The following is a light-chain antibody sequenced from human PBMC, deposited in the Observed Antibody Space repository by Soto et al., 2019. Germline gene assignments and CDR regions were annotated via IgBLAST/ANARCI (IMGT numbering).Light chain of an antibody. J-gene: IGKJ1*01. CDR2: AAS. CDR3: QQSYSTPWT. Sequence: DIQMTQSPSSLSASVGDRVTITCRASQSISSYLNWYQQKPGKAPKLLIYAASSLQSGVPSRFSGTGWWTEVTVGISSLQPEDFPTYYCQQSYSTPWTLGQGAKVDIK. CDR1: QSISSY. V-gene: IGKV1-39*01.